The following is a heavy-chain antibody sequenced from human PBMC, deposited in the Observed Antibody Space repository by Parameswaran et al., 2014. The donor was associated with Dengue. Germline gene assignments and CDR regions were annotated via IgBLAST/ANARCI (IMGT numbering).Heavy chain of an antibody. V-gene: IGHV1-46*01. D-gene: IGHD3-22*01. J-gene: IGHJ3*02. Sequence: VRQMPGKGLEWMGIINPSGGSTSYAQKFQGRVTMTRDTSTSTVYMELSSLRSEDTAVYYCARESPTMIVVNQAFDIWGQGTMVTVSS. CDR2: INPSGGST. CDR3: ARESPTMIVVNQAFDI.